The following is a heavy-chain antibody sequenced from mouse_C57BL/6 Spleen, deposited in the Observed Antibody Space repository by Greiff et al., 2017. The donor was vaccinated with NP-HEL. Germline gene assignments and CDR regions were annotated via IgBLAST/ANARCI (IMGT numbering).Heavy chain of an antibody. Sequence: EVQLQQSGPELVKPGASVKISCKASGYTFTDYYMNWVKQSHGKSLEWIGDINPNNGGTSYNQKFKGKATLTVDKSSSTAYMELRSLTSEDSAVYYCARVGNYAHYFDYWGQGTTLTVSS. CDR3: ARVGNYAHYFDY. CDR2: INPNNGGT. V-gene: IGHV1-26*01. CDR1: GYTFTDYY. D-gene: IGHD1-1*01. J-gene: IGHJ2*01.